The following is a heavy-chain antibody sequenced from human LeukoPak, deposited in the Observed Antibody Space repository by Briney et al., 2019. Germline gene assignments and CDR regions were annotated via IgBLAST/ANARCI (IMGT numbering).Heavy chain of an antibody. CDR3: ARDNTGSIDH. J-gene: IGHJ4*02. CDR1: GFVFSNYW. CDR2: IQSDGSGT. Sequence: GGSLRLSCTASGFVFSNYWMLWVRQAPEKGLEWVSLIQSDGSGTTYTDSMKGRFIISRDNAKNTLYLQMTSLTAEDTAVYYCARDNTGSIDHWGQGTLVTVSS. D-gene: IGHD2-8*02. V-gene: IGHV3-74*01.